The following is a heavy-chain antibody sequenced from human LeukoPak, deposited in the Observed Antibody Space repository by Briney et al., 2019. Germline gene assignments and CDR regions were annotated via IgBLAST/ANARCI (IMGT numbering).Heavy chain of an antibody. CDR1: GFTFSSYA. CDR3: AKEKAYDSSGPPGY. D-gene: IGHD3-22*01. J-gene: IGHJ4*02. Sequence: GGSLRLSYAASGFTFSSYAMSWVRQAPGKGLEWVSAISGSGGSTYYADSVKGRFTISRDNSKNTLYLQMNSLRAEDTAVYYCAKEKAYDSSGPPGYWGQGTLVTVSS. CDR2: ISGSGGST. V-gene: IGHV3-23*01.